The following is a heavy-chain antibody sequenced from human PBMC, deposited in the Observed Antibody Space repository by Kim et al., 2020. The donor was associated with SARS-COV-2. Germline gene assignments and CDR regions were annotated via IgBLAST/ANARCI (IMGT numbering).Heavy chain of an antibody. V-gene: IGHV3-11*01. D-gene: IGHD3-16*01. CDR2: ITI. Sequence: ITIDYADSGKGRFTISRDNAKNSLYLQMNGLRAEDTAVYYGASVFGGVNYWGQGTLVTVSS. CDR3: ASVFGGVNY. J-gene: IGHJ4*02.